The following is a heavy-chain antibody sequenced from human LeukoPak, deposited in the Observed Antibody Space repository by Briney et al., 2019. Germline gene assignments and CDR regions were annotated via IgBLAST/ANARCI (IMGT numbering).Heavy chain of an antibody. CDR3: AGIAVATTSFWFDP. J-gene: IGHJ5*02. CDR1: GYTFTSYG. Sequence: ASVKVSCKASGYTFTSYGISWVRQAPGQGLEWMGRISAYNGNTNYAQKLQGRVTMTTDTSTSTAYMELRSLRSDDTAVYYCAGIAVATTSFWFDPWGQGTLVTVSS. D-gene: IGHD6-19*01. CDR2: ISAYNGNT. V-gene: IGHV1-18*01.